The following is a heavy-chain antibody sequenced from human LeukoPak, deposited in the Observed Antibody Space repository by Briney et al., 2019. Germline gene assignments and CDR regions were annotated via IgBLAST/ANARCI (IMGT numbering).Heavy chain of an antibody. Sequence: ASVKVSCKASGYTFTSYDINWVRQAPGQGLEWMGWMNPNSGNTGYAQKFQGRVTMTRNTSISTAYMELSSLRSEDTAVYYCARGRSSVVREWRYYYYGMDVWGQGTTVTVSS. D-gene: IGHD3-10*01. V-gene: IGHV1-8*01. CDR1: GYTFTSYD. CDR2: MNPNSGNT. J-gene: IGHJ6*02. CDR3: ARGRSSVVREWRYYYYGMDV.